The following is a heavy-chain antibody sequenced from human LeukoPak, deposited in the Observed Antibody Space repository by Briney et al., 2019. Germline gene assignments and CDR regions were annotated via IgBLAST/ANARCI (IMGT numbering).Heavy chain of an antibody. CDR3: AKDMGRYSSSWYDY. CDR1: GFTFDDYA. J-gene: IGHJ4*02. CDR2: ISWNSGSI. D-gene: IGHD6-13*01. V-gene: IGHV3-9*01. Sequence: GGSLRLSCAASGFTFDDYAMHLVRQAPGKGLEWVSGISWNSGSIGYADSVKGRFTISRDNAKNSLYLQMNSLRAEDTALYYCAKDMGRYSSSWYDYWGQGTLVTVSS.